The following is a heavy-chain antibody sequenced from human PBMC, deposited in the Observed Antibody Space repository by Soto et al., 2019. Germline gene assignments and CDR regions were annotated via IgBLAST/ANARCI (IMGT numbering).Heavy chain of an antibody. V-gene: IGHV4-34*01. CDR2: INHIGST. D-gene: IGHD2-15*01. CDR3: ATQGYCSGGGCPNWFDP. CDR1: GGSFSGYY. Sequence: QVQLQQWGAGLLKPSETLSLTCAVYGGSFSGYYWSWIRQPPGKGLEWIGEINHIGSTNYNPSLKSRVTISVDTSKNQVSLKLSSVTAADTAVYYCATQGYCSGGGCPNWFDPWSQGTLVTVSS. J-gene: IGHJ5*02.